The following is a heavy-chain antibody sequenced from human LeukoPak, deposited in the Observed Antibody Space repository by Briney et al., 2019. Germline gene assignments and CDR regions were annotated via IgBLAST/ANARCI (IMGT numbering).Heavy chain of an antibody. V-gene: IGHV4-34*01. D-gene: IGHD2-8*02. Sequence: SETLSLTCAVYGGSFSGYCWSWIRQPPGKGLEWIGEINHSGSTNYNPSLKSRVTISVDTSKNQFSLKLSTVTAADTAVYYCASHTGYWGQGTLVTVSS. CDR3: ASHTGY. CDR2: INHSGST. CDR1: GGSFSGYC. J-gene: IGHJ4*02.